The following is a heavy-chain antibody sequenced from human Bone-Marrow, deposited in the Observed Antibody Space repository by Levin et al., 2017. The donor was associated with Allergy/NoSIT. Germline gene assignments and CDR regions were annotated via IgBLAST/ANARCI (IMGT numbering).Heavy chain of an antibody. Sequence: LSLTCAASGYNVSRNYMTWVRQAPGKGLQWVSVIYTGGSTYYADSVKGRFTISRDSSKNTLYLQLNTLRAEDTAVYYCAGSPTALYYFYGLDVWGHGTTVTVSS. J-gene: IGHJ6*02. V-gene: IGHV3-66*01. D-gene: IGHD6-25*01. CDR2: IYTGGST. CDR3: AGSPTALYYFYGLDV. CDR1: GYNVSRNY.